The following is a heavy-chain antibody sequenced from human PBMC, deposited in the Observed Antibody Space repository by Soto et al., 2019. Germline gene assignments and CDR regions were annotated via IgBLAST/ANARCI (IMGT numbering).Heavy chain of an antibody. Sequence: GGSLRLSCAASGFTFSSYAMHWVRQAPGKGLEWVAVISSDGSNKYFADSVKGRFTISRDSSENTVSLQMNSLRPEDTAVYFCVRNYYGSGSYLGHFGYWGQGTLVTVSS. V-gene: IGHV3-30-3*01. D-gene: IGHD3-10*01. CDR2: ISSDGSNK. J-gene: IGHJ4*02. CDR1: GFTFSSYA. CDR3: VRNYYGSGSYLGHFGY.